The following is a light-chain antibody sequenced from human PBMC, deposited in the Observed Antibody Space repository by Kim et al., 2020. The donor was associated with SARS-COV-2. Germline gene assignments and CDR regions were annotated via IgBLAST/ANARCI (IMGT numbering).Light chain of an antibody. CDR1: QGIRSW. J-gene: IGKJ5*01. Sequence: DIQMTQSPSSVSASVGDRVTITCRASQGIRSWLAWYQQKPGKAPYLLISAASSLQSGVPSRFSGSASGTDFTLTISSLQPEDFATYYCQQANSFPITFGQGTRLEIK. V-gene: IGKV1-12*01. CDR3: QQANSFPIT. CDR2: AAS.